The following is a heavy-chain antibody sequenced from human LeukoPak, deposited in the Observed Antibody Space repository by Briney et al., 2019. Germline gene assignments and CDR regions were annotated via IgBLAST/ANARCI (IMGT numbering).Heavy chain of an antibody. CDR2: ISTYNGNT. CDR1: GYTFTTYG. D-gene: IGHD2-15*01. CDR3: ARDSCSGGACYLGDY. J-gene: IGHJ4*02. V-gene: IGHV1-18*01. Sequence: ASVKVSCKASGYTFTTYGINWLRHAHGQGLEWMRWISTYNGNTNYAQKLQGRVTMTTDTSTSTAYMELRSLRSDDTAIYYCARDSCSGGACYLGDYWGQGTLVAVSS.